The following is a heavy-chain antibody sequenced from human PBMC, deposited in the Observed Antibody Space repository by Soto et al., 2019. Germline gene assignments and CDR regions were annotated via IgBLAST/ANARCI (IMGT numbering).Heavy chain of an antibody. V-gene: IGHV3-74*01. Sequence: EVQLVESGGGLVQPGGSLRLSRAASGFTFSNYWMYWVRQAPGKGLVWVSRINSDGSVSSYADSVKGRLTISRDNVKNTLYLQMDSLRAEDTAVYYCARGECVGGTCYSLAGSFYYYMDVWGKGTTVTVFS. D-gene: IGHD2-15*01. CDR3: ARGECVGGTCYSLAGSFYYYMDV. CDR1: GFTFSNYW. J-gene: IGHJ6*03. CDR2: INSDGSVS.